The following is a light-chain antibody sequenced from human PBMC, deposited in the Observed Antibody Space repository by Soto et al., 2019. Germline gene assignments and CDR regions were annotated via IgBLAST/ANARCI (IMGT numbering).Light chain of an antibody. Sequence: QSVLTQPPSASGSPGQSVTISCTGTRNDVGGYKYVSWYQQHPGKAPKLIIYEVTKRPSGVPDRFSGSKSGNTASLTVSGLQPEDEADYFCSSYAGSTNLLFGGGNKLTVL. CDR3: SSYAGSTNLL. CDR1: RNDVGGYKY. CDR2: EVT. V-gene: IGLV2-8*01. J-gene: IGLJ2*01.